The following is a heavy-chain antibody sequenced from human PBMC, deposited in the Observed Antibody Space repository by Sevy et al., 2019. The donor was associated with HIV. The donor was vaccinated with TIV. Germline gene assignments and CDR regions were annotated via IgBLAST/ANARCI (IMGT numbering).Heavy chain of an antibody. D-gene: IGHD3-22*01. Sequence: ASVKVSCKVSGYTLTELSMHWVRQAPGKGLEWMGTVDPEDDEKIYAQKFQGRVTMTEDTSTDTAYMELSTLRSGDTAVYYCATTKDYYDTRGYPFDSWGQGTLVTVSS. CDR2: VDPEDDEK. CDR1: GYTLTELS. J-gene: IGHJ4*02. CDR3: ATTKDYYDTRGYPFDS. V-gene: IGHV1-24*01.